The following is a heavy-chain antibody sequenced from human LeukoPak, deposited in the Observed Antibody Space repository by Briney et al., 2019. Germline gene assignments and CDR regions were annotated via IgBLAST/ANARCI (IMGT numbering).Heavy chain of an antibody. CDR2: IRYDGNSK. Sequence: GGSLRLSCAASGFTFSSYGMHWVRQAPGKGLEWVAFIRYDGNSKYYADSVKGRFTISRDNSKNTLYLQMNSQRAEDTAVYYCAESPTSRMVHPPDYWGQGTLVTVSS. D-gene: IGHD3-10*01. V-gene: IGHV3-30*02. J-gene: IGHJ4*02. CDR1: GFTFSSYG. CDR3: AESPTSRMVHPPDY.